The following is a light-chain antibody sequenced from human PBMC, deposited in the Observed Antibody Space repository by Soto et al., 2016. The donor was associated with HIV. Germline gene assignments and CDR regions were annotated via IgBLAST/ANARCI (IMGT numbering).Light chain of an antibody. Sequence: SYVLTQPPSVSVAPGKTARITCGGNNIGGKSVHWYQQKPGQAPVLVVYDDYDRPSGIPDRFSGSNSGNTATLTISRVEAGDEADYYCQVWDSSSDVVFGGGTKLTVL. J-gene: IGLJ2*01. V-gene: IGLV3-21*03. CDR3: QVWDSSSDVV. CDR2: DDY. CDR1: NIGGKS.